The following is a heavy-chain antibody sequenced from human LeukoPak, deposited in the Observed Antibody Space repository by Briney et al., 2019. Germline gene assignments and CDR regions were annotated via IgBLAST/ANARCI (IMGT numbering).Heavy chain of an antibody. CDR3: AKDPTRIYYDSSGYYYY. Sequence: PGGSLRLSCAASGFTFSSYGMHWVRQAPGKGLEWVAFIRYDGSNKYYADSVKGRFTISRDNSKNTPYLQMNSLRAEDTAVYYCAKDPTRIYYDSSGYYYYWGQGTLVTVSS. J-gene: IGHJ4*02. V-gene: IGHV3-30*02. CDR1: GFTFSSYG. CDR2: IRYDGSNK. D-gene: IGHD3-22*01.